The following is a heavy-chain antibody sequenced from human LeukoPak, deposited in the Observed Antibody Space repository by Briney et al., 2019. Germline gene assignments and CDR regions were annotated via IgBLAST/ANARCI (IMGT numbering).Heavy chain of an antibody. CDR2: INHSGST. Sequence: SETLSLTCAVYGGSFSGYYWSWIRQPPGKGLEWIGEINHSGSTNYNPSLKSRVTISVDTSENQFSLKLSSVTAADTAVYYCARGDRYSYGFSYWGQGTLVTVSS. J-gene: IGHJ4*02. V-gene: IGHV4-34*01. CDR1: GGSFSGYY. D-gene: IGHD5-18*01. CDR3: ARGDRYSYGFSY.